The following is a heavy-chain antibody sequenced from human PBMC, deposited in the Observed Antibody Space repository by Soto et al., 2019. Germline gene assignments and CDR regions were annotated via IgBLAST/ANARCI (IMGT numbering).Heavy chain of an antibody. CDR3: AKPTSVFDY. CDR2: TYYRSKWYN. CDR1: GDSVSSKSAA. V-gene: IGHV6-1*01. Sequence: SLTCAISGDSVSSKSAAWNWIRQSPSRGLEWLGRTYYRSKWYNEYAVSVKGRITVNPDTSKNQFSLQLSSVTPEDTAVYYCAKPTSVFDYWGQGTQVTVSS. J-gene: IGHJ4*02.